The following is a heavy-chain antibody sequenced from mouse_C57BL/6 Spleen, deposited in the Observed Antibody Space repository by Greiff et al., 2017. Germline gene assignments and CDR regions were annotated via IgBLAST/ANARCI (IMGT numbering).Heavy chain of an antibody. V-gene: IGHV1-69*01. CDR1: GYTFTSYW. CDR2: IDPSDSYT. CDR3: ARSGTTVPYYFDY. D-gene: IGHD1-1*01. Sequence: QVQLQQPGAELVMPGASVKLSCKASGYTFTSYWMHWVKQRPGQGLEWIGEIDPSDSYTNYNQKFTGKSTLTVDKSSSTAYMQLSSLTSEDSAVYYCARSGTTVPYYFDYWGQGTTLTVSS. J-gene: IGHJ2*01.